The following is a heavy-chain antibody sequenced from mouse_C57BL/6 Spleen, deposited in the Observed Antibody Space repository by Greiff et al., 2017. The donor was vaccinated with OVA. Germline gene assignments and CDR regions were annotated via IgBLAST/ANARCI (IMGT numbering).Heavy chain of an antibody. CDR1: GFTFSSYG. V-gene: IGHV5-6*01. J-gene: IGHJ3*01. Sequence: EVQVVESGGDLVKPGGSLKLSCAASGFTFSSYGMSWVRQTPDKRLEWVATISSGGSYTYYPDSVKGRFTISRDNAKNTLYLQMSSLKSEDTAMYYCARHDGAAQATAWFAYWGQGTLVTVSA. CDR2: ISSGGSYT. CDR3: ARHDGAAQATAWFAY. D-gene: IGHD3-2*02.